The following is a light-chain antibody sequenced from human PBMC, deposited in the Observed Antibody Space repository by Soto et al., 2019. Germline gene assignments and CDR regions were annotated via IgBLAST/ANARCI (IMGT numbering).Light chain of an antibody. CDR2: SNY. CDR3: AAWDDSLNGVL. Sequence: QSVLTQPPSASGTPGQRVTISCSGSSSNIGSNTVNWYQQLPGTAPKLLIESNYQRPSGVPDRFSGSKSGTSASLAISGLQSEDEADYYCAAWDDSLNGVLFGGGTKLTVL. J-gene: IGLJ2*01. V-gene: IGLV1-44*01. CDR1: SSNIGSNT.